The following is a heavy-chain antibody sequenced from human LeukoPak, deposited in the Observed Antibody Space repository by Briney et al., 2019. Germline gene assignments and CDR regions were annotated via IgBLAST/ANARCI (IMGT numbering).Heavy chain of an antibody. V-gene: IGHV1-46*01. J-gene: IGHJ4*02. D-gene: IGHD3-22*01. CDR2: INPSGGST. Sequence: ASVKVSCKASGYTFTSYYMHWVRQAPGQGLEWMGIINPSGGSTSYAQKFQGRVTMTRDTSTSTVYMELSSLRSEDTAVYYCARGGYGYYDSSGYSYYFDYWGQGTLVTVSS. CDR1: GYTFTSYY. CDR3: ARGGYGYYDSSGYSYYFDY.